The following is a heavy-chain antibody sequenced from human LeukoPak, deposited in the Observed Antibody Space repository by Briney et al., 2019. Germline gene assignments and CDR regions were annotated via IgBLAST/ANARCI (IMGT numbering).Heavy chain of an antibody. D-gene: IGHD1-26*01. J-gene: IGHJ5*02. V-gene: IGHV4-34*01. CDR1: GGSFSGYY. Sequence: SETLSLTCAVYGGSFSGYYWSWIRQPPGKGLEWIGEINHSGSTNYNPSLKSRVTISVDTSKNQFSLKLSSVTAADTAVYYCASGGRDNWFDPWGQGTLVTVSS. CDR2: INHSGST. CDR3: ASGGRDNWFDP.